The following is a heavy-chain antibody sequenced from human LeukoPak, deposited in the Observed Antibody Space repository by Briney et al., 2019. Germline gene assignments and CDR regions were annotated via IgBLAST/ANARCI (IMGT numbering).Heavy chain of an antibody. CDR1: GFTFSSYS. CDR3: VGGFY. D-gene: IGHD3-16*01. J-gene: IGHJ4*02. V-gene: IGHV3-64D*06. Sequence: PGGYLRLYCAASGFTFSSYSMNWVRQAERKGLEYVSTISTSGGSTYYADSVQGRFTISTDNSKNTLYLQMSSLRDEDTAVYYCVGGFYWGQGTLVTVSS. CDR2: ISTSGGST.